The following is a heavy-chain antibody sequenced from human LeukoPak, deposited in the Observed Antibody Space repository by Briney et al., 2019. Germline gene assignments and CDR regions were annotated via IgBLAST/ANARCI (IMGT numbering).Heavy chain of an antibody. CDR2: INPDSGDT. V-gene: IGHV1-2*02. D-gene: IGHD3-22*01. CDR3: ARDPVRGYYYGLEYYFDY. Sequence: GASVKVSCKASRYRFTGHYIHWVRQAPGQGLEWMGWINPDSGDTNHAQTFQGRVTMTRDTSISTVYLELSSLTSDDTAVYYCARDPVRGYYYGLEYYFDYWGQGTLVTVSS. CDR1: RYRFTGHY. J-gene: IGHJ4*02.